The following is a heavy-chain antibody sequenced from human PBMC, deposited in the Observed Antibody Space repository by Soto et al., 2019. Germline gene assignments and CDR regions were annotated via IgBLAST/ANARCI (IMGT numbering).Heavy chain of an antibody. V-gene: IGHV1-69*13. CDR2: IIPIFGTA. Sequence: GASVKVSCKASGGTFSSYGISWVRQAPGQGLEWMGGIIPIFGTANYAQKFQGRVTITADESTSTAYMELSSLRSEDTAGYYCASPFRGSSNPYYYGMDVWGQGTTVTVSS. J-gene: IGHJ6*02. D-gene: IGHD1-26*01. CDR1: GGTFSSYG. CDR3: ASPFRGSSNPYYYGMDV.